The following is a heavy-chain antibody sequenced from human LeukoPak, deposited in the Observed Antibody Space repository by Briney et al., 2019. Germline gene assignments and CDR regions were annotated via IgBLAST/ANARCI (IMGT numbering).Heavy chain of an antibody. CDR2: IYPSGTT. CDR3: ARDRPVDSSGWYLRPINWFDP. J-gene: IGHJ5*02. D-gene: IGHD6-19*01. CDR1: GGSINSGTYY. V-gene: IGHV4-61*02. Sequence: SQTLSLTCTVSGGSINSGTYYWSWIRQPAGKGLEWIGRIYPSGTTNYNPSLKSRVTISVDTSKNQFSLKLSSVTAADTAVYYCARDRPVDSSGWYLRPINWFDPWGQGTLVTVSS.